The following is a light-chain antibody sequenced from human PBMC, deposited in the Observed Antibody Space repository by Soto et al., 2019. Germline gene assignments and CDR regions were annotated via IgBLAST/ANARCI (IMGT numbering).Light chain of an antibody. CDR3: SSYSSGSSTI. CDR2: EVN. V-gene: IGLV2-14*01. J-gene: IGLJ1*01. CDR1: STDIGGYKY. Sequence: QSALTQPASVSGSPGQSITISCTGTSTDIGGYKYVSWYQQYPGTAPKLMIYEVNYRPSGVSNRFSGSKSGNTASLTISGLQAEDEADYYCSSYSSGSSTIFGSGTKVTVL.